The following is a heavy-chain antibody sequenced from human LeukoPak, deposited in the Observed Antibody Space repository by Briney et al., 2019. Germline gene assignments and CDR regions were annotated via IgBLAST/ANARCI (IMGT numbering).Heavy chain of an antibody. CDR2: IYYSGST. CDR1: GGSISSYY. V-gene: IGHV4-59*01. J-gene: IGHJ1*01. D-gene: IGHD3-10*01. CDR3: ARVVGYGSGSYRTEYFQH. Sequence: SETLSLTCTVSGGSISSYYWSWIRQPPGKGLEWIGYIYYSGSTNYNPSLKSRVTISVDTSKNQFSLKLSSVTAADTAVYYCARVVGYGSGSYRTEYFQHWGEGTLVTVSS.